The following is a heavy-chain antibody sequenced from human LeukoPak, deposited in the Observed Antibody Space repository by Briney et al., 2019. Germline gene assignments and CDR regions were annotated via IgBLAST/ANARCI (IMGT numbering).Heavy chain of an antibody. D-gene: IGHD1-26*01. V-gene: IGHV3-23*01. Sequence: PGGSLRLSGAASGFTFSNYAMSLVRQAPGKGLEWVSGVSGSGRSTYYADSVQGRFIISRDNSKNTLYLQMNSLRVEDTAAYFCAQNQWEFPAWGQGTLVTVSS. CDR3: AQNQWEFPA. J-gene: IGHJ5*02. CDR1: GFTFSNYA. CDR2: VSGSGRST.